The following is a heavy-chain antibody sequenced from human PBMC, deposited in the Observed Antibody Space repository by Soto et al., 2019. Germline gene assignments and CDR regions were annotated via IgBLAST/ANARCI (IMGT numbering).Heavy chain of an antibody. CDR3: ARAPGIAVAVNWFDP. J-gene: IGHJ5*02. Sequence: GGSLRLSCAASGFTFSSYGMHWVRQAPGKGLEWVAVIWYDGSNKYYADSVKGRFTISRDNSKNTLYLQMNSLRAEDTAVYYCARAPGIAVAVNWFDPWGQGTLVTVSS. V-gene: IGHV3-33*01. CDR1: GFTFSSYG. D-gene: IGHD6-19*01. CDR2: IWYDGSNK.